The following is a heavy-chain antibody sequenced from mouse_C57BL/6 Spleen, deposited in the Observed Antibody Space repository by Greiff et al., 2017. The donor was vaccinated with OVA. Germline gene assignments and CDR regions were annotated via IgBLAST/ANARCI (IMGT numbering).Heavy chain of an antibody. CDR2: INPNIGGT. J-gene: IGHJ4*01. V-gene: IGHV1-18*01. D-gene: IGHD1-1*01. CDR1: GYTFTDYH. CDR3: ARWAYLTSYAMDY. Sequence: EVQLQQSGTELVNPGASVKLPCKASGYTFTDYHLVWVKQSHGKSLEWIGDINPNIGGTIFNQKFNGKATLPVDKSSRTPYMGLRSLTSKDTEVYYCARWAYLTSYAMDYWGQGTSVTVAS.